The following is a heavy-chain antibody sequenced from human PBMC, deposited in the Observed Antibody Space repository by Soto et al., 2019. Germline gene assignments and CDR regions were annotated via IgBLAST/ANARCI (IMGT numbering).Heavy chain of an antibody. CDR1: GFTFDDYA. CDR2: ISWNSGSI. CDR3: AKGLPAAPEHYYYYYGMDV. V-gene: IGHV3-9*01. D-gene: IGHD6-13*01. Sequence: PGGSLRLSCAASGFTFDDYAMHWVRQAPGKGLEWVSGISWNSGSIGYADSVKGRFTISRDNAKNSLYLQMNSLRAEDTALYYCAKGLPAAPEHYYYYYGMDVWGQGTTVTVSS. J-gene: IGHJ6*02.